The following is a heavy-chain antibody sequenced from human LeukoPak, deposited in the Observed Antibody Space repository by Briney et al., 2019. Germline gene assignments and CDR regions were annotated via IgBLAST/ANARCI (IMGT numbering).Heavy chain of an antibody. CDR3: ARGPYSSGCYPGVDYYYYMDV. D-gene: IGHD6-19*01. Sequence: SETLSLTCAVYGGSFSGYYWSWIRQPPGKGLEWIGSIYYSGSTYYNPSLKSRVTISVDTSKNQFSLKLSSVTAADTAVYYCARGPYSSGCYPGVDYYYYMDVWGKGTTVTVSS. CDR2: IYYSGST. V-gene: IGHV4-34*01. J-gene: IGHJ6*03. CDR1: GGSFSGYY.